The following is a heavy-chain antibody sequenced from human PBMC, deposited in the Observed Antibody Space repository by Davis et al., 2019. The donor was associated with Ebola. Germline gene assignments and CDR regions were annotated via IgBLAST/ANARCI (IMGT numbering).Heavy chain of an antibody. D-gene: IGHD2-2*02. V-gene: IGHV1-2*02. CDR1: GYTFTSYD. Sequence: ASVKVSCKASGYTFTSYDINWVRQATGQGLEWMGWMNPNSGGTNYAQKFQGRVTMTRDTSISTAYMELSRLRSDDTAVYYCARPAVVPAAIRHGAFDIWGQGTMVTVSS. CDR2: MNPNSGGT. J-gene: IGHJ3*02. CDR3: ARPAVVPAAIRHGAFDI.